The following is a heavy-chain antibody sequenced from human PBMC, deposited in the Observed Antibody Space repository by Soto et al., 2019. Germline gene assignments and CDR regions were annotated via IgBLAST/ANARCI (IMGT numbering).Heavy chain of an antibody. CDR1: GFTFVHHA. CDR3: ARGLHGDYDFDY. CDR2: ISSGYGNR. J-gene: IGHJ4*02. D-gene: IGHD4-17*01. V-gene: IGHV3-30-3*01. Sequence: PGGSLRLSCAASGFTFVHHAMHWVRQAPGKGLEWVALISSGYGNRYYADSVKGRFTISRDISEDTLYLQMNSLRVEDTAIYYCARGLHGDYDFDYWGQGTLVTVSS.